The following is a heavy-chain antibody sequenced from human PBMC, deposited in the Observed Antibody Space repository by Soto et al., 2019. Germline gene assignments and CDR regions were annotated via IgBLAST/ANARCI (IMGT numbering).Heavy chain of an antibody. CDR1: GFTFSDYY. Sequence: GGSLRLSCAASGFTFSDYYMSWIRQAPGKGLEWVSYISSSSSYTNYADSVKGRFTISRDNAKNSLYLQMNSLRAEDTAVYYCARGSGYSYAMYNWFDPWGQGTLVTVS. V-gene: IGHV3-11*05. CDR2: ISSSSSYT. J-gene: IGHJ5*02. D-gene: IGHD5-18*01. CDR3: ARGSGYSYAMYNWFDP.